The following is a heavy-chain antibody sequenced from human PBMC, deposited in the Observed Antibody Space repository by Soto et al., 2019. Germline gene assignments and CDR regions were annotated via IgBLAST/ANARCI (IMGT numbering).Heavy chain of an antibody. CDR3: ARDRLRGYDSSGFYA. D-gene: IGHD3-22*01. V-gene: IGHV1-18*01. J-gene: IGHJ5*02. Sequence: ASVKVSXKASGYSFSSYGINWVRQAPGQGLEWMGWINTYNGNRNYAQKFEDRVTMTTATSTNTVYMELRSLKSDDTAIYYCARDRLRGYDSSGFYAWGQGTLLTVCS. CDR1: GYSFSSYG. CDR2: INTYNGNR.